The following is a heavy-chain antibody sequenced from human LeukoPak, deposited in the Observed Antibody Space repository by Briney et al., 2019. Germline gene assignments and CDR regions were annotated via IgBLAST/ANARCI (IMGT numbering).Heavy chain of an antibody. CDR1: GFTFSSYE. J-gene: IGHJ6*02. CDR2: ISSSGSTI. Sequence: GGSLRLSCAASGFTFSSYEMNWVRQAPGKGLEWVSYISSSGSTIYYADSVKGRFTISRDNAKNSLYLQMNSLRAEDTAVYYCAKDRIRNYYYGMDVWGQGTTVTVSS. D-gene: IGHD2-15*01. CDR3: AKDRIRNYYYGMDV. V-gene: IGHV3-48*03.